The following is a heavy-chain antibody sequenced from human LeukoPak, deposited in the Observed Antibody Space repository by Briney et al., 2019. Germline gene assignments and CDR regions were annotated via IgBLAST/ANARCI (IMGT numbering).Heavy chain of an antibody. CDR3: ARGLSGYSYAGVGY. J-gene: IGHJ4*02. Sequence: SETLSLTCTVSGGSINSYYWSWIRQPPGKGLEWIGEMSHSGVTNYNPSLMSRVTISLDTSKNQLSLNLTSVTAADTAVYYCARGLSGYSYAGVGYWGQGTLVTVSS. D-gene: IGHD5-18*01. CDR1: GGSINSYY. CDR2: MSHSGVT. V-gene: IGHV4-34*01.